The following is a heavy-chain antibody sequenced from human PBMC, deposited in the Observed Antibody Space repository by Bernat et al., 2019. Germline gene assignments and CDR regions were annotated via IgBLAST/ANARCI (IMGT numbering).Heavy chain of an antibody. Sequence: EVQLVETGGGLIQPGGSLRLSCAASGFTVSSNYMSWVRQAPGKGLEWVSVIYSGGSTYYADSVKGRFTISRDNSKNTLYLQMNSLRAEEAAVYCCATYDILTGYYHWGQGTLVTVSS. V-gene: IGHV3-53*02. CDR2: IYSGGST. CDR1: GFTVSSNY. D-gene: IGHD3-9*01. CDR3: ATYDILTGYYH. J-gene: IGHJ4*02.